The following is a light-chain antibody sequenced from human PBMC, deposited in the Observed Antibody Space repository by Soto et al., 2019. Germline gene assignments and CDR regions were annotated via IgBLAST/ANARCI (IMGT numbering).Light chain of an antibody. J-gene: IGKJ1*01. V-gene: IGKV1-5*01. CDR1: QSISSW. CDR2: DAS. CDR3: QQYNSYWT. Sequence: DIQMTRSPSTLSASVGDRVTITCRASQSISSWLAWYQQKAGKAPKLLIYDASSLESGVPSRFSGRGSGTEFTLTISSLQPDDFATYYCQQYNSYWTFGQGTKVEIK.